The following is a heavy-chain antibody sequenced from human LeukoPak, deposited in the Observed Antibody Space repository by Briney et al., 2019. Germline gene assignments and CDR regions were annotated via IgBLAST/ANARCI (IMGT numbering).Heavy chain of an antibody. V-gene: IGHV3-53*01. D-gene: IGHD1-1*01. Sequence: GGSLRLSCAASGFTFSIYWMQWVRQAPGKGLVWVSVIYSGGGTYYTDSVKGRFTISRDNSKNTLYLQMNSLRAEDTAVYYCARNGESDYWGQGTLVTVSS. CDR3: ARNGESDY. CDR2: IYSGGGT. J-gene: IGHJ4*02. CDR1: GFTFSIYW.